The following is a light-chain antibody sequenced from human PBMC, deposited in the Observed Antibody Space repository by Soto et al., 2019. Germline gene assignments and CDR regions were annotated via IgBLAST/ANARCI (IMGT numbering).Light chain of an antibody. CDR2: AAS. V-gene: IGKV1-27*01. J-gene: IGKJ5*01. Sequence: DIPMTQSPSSLSASVGNRVSITCRASQGIRNYLAWYQQKPGKVPKVLIYAASTLQPGVPSRFSGSGSGTDFTLTINSLQPDDIATYYCQNYDSAPITFGQGTRLEIK. CDR3: QNYDSAPIT. CDR1: QGIRNY.